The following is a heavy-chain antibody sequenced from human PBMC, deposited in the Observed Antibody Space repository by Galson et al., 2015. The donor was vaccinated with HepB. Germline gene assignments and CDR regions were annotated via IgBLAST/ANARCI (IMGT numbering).Heavy chain of an antibody. D-gene: IGHD3/OR15-3a*01. CDR2: ISWNSGGI. CDR1: GFTFDDYA. J-gene: IGHJ4*02. V-gene: IGHV3-9*01. Sequence: SLRLSCAASGFTFDDYAMHWVRQAPGKGLEWVSGISWNSGGIGYGDSVKGRFTISRDNATNSLFLQMNSLRAEDTALYYCAKDMRGGSDWFLFPLDYWGQGTLVTVSS. CDR3: AKDMRGGSDWFLFPLDY.